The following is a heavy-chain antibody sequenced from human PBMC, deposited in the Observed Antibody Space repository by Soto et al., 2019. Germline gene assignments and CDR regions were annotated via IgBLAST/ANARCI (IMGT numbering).Heavy chain of an antibody. Sequence: GGSLRLSCAASGFTFSSYSMNWVRQAPGKGLEWVSYISSSSSTIYYADSVKGRFTISRDNAKNSLYLQMNSLRAEDTAFYYCARVNYCSSSSCSPFDYWGQGTPVTVSS. CDR1: GFTFSSYS. D-gene: IGHD2-15*01. V-gene: IGHV3-48*01. CDR2: ISSSSSTI. J-gene: IGHJ4*02. CDR3: ARVNYCSSSSCSPFDY.